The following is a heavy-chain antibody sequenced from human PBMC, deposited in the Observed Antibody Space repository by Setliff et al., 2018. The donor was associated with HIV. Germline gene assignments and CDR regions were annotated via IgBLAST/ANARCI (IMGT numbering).Heavy chain of an antibody. CDR1: GGSFIAYH. V-gene: IGHV4-34*01. D-gene: IGHD6-13*01. CDR2: ISHGGTT. J-gene: IGHJ2*01. CDR3: ARVGRDRLVTSGLYFDL. Sequence: SETLSLTCPVSGGSFIAYHWSWVRHSPEKGLQWIGEISHGGTTNYNPSLKSRFGMSADTSKSELSLKMTSVTAADTAVYYCARVGRDRLVTSGLYFDLWGRGTLVTVSS.